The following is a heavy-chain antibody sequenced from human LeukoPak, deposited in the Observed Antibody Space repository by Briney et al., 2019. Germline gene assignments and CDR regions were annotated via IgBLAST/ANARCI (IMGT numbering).Heavy chain of an antibody. V-gene: IGHV4-59*01. J-gene: IGHJ6*03. CDR3: ARGVGELLSYYYYYYMDV. CDR2: ISYPGST. D-gene: IGHD3-10*01. Sequence: PSETLSLTCTVSGGAISNYYWSWIRQPPGKGLDWIGYISYPGSTNYNPSLNSRVTISIDTSKNQFSLKLSSVTAADTAVYYCARGVGELLSYYYYYYMDVWGKGTTVTISS. CDR1: GGAISNYY.